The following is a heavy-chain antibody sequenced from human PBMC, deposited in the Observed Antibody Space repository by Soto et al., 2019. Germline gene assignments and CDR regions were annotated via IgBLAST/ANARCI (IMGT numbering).Heavy chain of an antibody. CDR3: ARIRRDWGDEFEL. CDR2: IIPVFDKA. CDR1: GGSFGSSA. D-gene: IGHD3-16*01. V-gene: IGHV1-69*01. Sequence: QVQLVQSGADVKKPGSSVKVSCKTSGGSFGSSAISWVRQAPAQGLEWMGEIIPVFDKAYYAKNFQGRLTMTAGEFKVTMLMEMSSRGSEDAAVDFCARIRRDWGDEFELWGLATCVTVSS. J-gene: IGHJ3*01.